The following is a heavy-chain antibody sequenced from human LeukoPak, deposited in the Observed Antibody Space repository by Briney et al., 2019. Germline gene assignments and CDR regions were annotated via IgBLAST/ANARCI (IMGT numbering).Heavy chain of an antibody. CDR2: ISRNGDDR. V-gene: IGHV3-23*01. Sequence: PGGSLRLSCVVSGFSLSNYGMTWVRQAPGKGLEWVSAISRNGDDRYYTDSVKGRFTVSRDTSKNTLYLEMNFVRVDDTAIYYCANENDYLDFWGQGVLVTVSS. CDR1: GFSLSNYG. J-gene: IGHJ4*02. CDR3: ANENDYLDF.